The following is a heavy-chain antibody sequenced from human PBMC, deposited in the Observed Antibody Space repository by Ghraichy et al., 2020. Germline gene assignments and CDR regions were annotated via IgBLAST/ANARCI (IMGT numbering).Heavy chain of an antibody. J-gene: IGHJ6*03. D-gene: IGHD4-11*01. V-gene: IGHV4-34*01. CDR3: ARAATVTTYYYYYYYMDV. CDR2: INHSGST. CDR1: GGSFSGYY. Sequence: SETLSLTCAVYGGSFSGYYWSWIRQPPGKGLEWIGEINHSGSTNYNPSLKSRVTISVDTSKNQFSLKLSSVTAADTAVYYCARAATVTTYYYYYYYMDVWGKGTTVTVSS.